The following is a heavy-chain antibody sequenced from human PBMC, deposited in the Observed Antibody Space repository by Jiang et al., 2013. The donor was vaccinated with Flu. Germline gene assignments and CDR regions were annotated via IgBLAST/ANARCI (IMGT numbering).Heavy chain of an antibody. CDR1: GGSISSYY. CDR3: ARVAQLWWGFDY. V-gene: IGHV4-59*13. D-gene: IGHD5-18*01. J-gene: IGHJ4*02. CDR2: IYYSGST. Sequence: GPGLVKPSETLSLTCTVSGGSISSYYWSWIRQPPGKGLEWIGYIYYSGSTNYNPSLKSRVTISVDTSKNQFSLKLSSVTAADTAVYYCARVAQLWWGFDYWGQGTLVTVSS.